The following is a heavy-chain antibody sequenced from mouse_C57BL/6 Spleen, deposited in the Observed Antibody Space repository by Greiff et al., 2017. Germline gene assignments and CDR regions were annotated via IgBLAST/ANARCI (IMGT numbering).Heavy chain of an antibody. CDR2: IDPETGGT. V-gene: IGHV1-15*01. CDR3: TREGIRTTEVAPV. Sequence: QVQLKQSGAELVRPGASVTLSCKASGYTFTDYEMHWVKQTPVHGLEWIGAIDPETGGTAYNQKFKGKAILTADKSSSTAYMQLRSLTSEDSAVYYCTREGIRTTEVAPVWGTGTTVTVSS. D-gene: IGHD1-1*01. J-gene: IGHJ1*03. CDR1: GYTFTDYE.